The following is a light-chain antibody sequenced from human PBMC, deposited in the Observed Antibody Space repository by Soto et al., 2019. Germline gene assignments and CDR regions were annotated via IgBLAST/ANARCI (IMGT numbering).Light chain of an antibody. CDR1: SGSITSNY. Sequence: NFMLTQPHSVSESPGKTVTISCTRSSGSITSNYVQWYQQRPGSAPTTVIYEDNQRPSGVPDRCSCSIDSSSNSASLTISGLKTEDEADYFWHSYDSIKHVVFGGWTKLTVL. CDR2: EDN. V-gene: IGLV6-57*04. CDR3: HSYDSIKHVV. J-gene: IGLJ2*01.